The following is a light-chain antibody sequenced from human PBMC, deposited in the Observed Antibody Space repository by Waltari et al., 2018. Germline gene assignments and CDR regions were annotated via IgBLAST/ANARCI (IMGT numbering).Light chain of an antibody. CDR1: QSISDN. CDR3: QQYDDWPLT. Sequence: EIVMTQSPATLSVSPGERATFSCGASQSISDNLALYQQKPGQAPRLLIFRASTRATDIPARFSGSGSGTEFTLTISSLQSEDFAVYYCQQYDDWPLTFGPGTKVDF. V-gene: IGKV3-15*01. J-gene: IGKJ3*01. CDR2: RAS.